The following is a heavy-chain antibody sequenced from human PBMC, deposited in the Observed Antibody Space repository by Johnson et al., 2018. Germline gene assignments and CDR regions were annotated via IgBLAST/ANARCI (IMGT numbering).Heavy chain of an antibody. D-gene: IGHD5-12*01. Sequence: EVQLVETGGGLIQPGGSLRVSCAASGFTVSGHYMSWVRQAPGKGLERVSIIYSGGSTYYADSVEGRFTISRENSKKTRYLEMNSLRAEDTAIYYCARVLVATNPGLDAFDIWGQGTKVTVSS. J-gene: IGHJ3*02. CDR3: ARVLVATNPGLDAFDI. CDR1: GFTVSGHY. V-gene: IGHV3-53*02. CDR2: IYSGGST.